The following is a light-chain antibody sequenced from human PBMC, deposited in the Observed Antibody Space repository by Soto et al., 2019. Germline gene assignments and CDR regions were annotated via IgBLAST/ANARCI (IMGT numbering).Light chain of an antibody. CDR1: QSVGHN. CDR2: GAS. J-gene: IGKJ1*01. V-gene: IGKV3-15*01. Sequence: DIVMTQSPVTLSVSPGDRATLSCRASQSVGHNLAWFQQKPGQAPRLLIYGASAGATGIPARFSGSGFGTEFTLTISSLQSEDLAVYYCQQYNNWPRTFGQGTKVEMK. CDR3: QQYNNWPRT.